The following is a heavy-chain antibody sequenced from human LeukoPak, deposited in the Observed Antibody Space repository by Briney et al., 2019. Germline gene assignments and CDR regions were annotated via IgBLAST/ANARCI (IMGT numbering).Heavy chain of an antibody. CDR2: INSDGSEG. CDR3: ARDQYDTWSRRGNFDS. D-gene: IGHD3-3*01. V-gene: IGHV3-7*03. CDR1: GFTFSGFW. Sequence: GGSLRLSCAVSGFTFSGFWMSWSRQAPGKGLEWVASINSDGSEGYYADVVKGRFTISRDNAKNSLYLQINSLRAEDTAVFYCARDQYDTWSRRGNFDSWGQGTLVTVSS. J-gene: IGHJ4*02.